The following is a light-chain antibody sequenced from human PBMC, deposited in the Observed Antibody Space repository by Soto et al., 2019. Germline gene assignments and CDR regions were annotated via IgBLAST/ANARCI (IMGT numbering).Light chain of an antibody. V-gene: IGKV3-11*01. CDR3: QQRSNWPRT. Sequence: ESGLRQSPATLSLSPGERATLSCRASQSVSSYLAWYQQKPGQAPRLLIYDASNRATGIPARFSGSGSGTDFTLTISSLEPEDFAVYYCQQRSNWPRTFAQGTKAAI. J-gene: IGKJ1*01. CDR2: DAS. CDR1: QSVSSY.